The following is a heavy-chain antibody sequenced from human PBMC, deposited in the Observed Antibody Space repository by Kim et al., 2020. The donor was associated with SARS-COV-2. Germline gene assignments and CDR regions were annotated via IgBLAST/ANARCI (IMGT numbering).Heavy chain of an antibody. CDR2: MNPNSGNT. CDR3: AREKTYYDYVWGSSTYYGMDV. CDR1: GYTFTSYD. J-gene: IGHJ6*02. D-gene: IGHD3-16*01. V-gene: IGHV1-8*01. Sequence: ASVKVSCKASGYTFTSYDINWVRQATGQGLEWMGWMNPNSGNTGYAQKFQGRVTMTRNTSISTAYMELSSLRSEDTAVYYCAREKTYYDYVWGSSTYYGMDVGSQGTTVTVSS.